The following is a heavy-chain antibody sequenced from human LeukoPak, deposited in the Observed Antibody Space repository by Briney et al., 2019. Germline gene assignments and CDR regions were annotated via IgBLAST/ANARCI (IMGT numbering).Heavy chain of an antibody. CDR1: GGSISSYY. D-gene: IGHD5-12*01. Sequence: SETLSLTCTVSGGSISSYYWGWIRQPPGKGLEWIGYIYYSGSTNYNPSLKSRVTISVDTSKNQFSLKLSSVTAADTAVYYCARLVGVATTNNWFDPWGQGTLVTVSS. CDR3: ARLVGVATTNNWFDP. V-gene: IGHV4-59*08. J-gene: IGHJ5*02. CDR2: IYYSGST.